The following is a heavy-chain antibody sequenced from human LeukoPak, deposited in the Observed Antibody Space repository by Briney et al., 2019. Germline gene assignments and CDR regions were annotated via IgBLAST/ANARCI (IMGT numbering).Heavy chain of an antibody. J-gene: IGHJ4*02. V-gene: IGHV4-30-4*01. CDR1: GGSISSGDYY. Sequence: SETLSLTCTVSGGSISSGDYYWSWIRQPPGKGLEWIGYIYYSGSTYYNPSLKSRVTISVDTSKNQFSLKLSSVTAADTAVYYCASTLTSSYSSSWYPGYFDYWGQGTLVTVSS. D-gene: IGHD6-13*01. CDR2: IYYSGST. CDR3: ASTLTSSYSSSWYPGYFDY.